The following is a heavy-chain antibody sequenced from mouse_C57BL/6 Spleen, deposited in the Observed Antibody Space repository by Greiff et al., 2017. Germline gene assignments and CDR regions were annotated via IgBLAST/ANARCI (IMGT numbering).Heavy chain of an antibody. J-gene: IGHJ2*01. V-gene: IGHV1-82*01. CDR2: IYPGDGDT. Sequence: QVQLKESGPELVKPGASVKLSCKASGYAFSSSWMNWVKQRPGKGLEWIGRIYPGDGDTNYNGKFKGKATLTADKSSSTAYMQLSSLTSEDSAVYFCARKGYYYGSSPFDYWGQGTTLTVSS. D-gene: IGHD1-1*01. CDR1: GYAFSSSW. CDR3: ARKGYYYGSSPFDY.